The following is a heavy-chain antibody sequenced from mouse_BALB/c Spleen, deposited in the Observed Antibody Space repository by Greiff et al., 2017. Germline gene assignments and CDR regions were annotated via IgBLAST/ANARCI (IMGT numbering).Heavy chain of an antibody. D-gene: IGHD2-14*01. J-gene: IGHJ2*01. CDR1: GFTFSDYY. V-gene: IGHV5-4*02. Sequence: EVKVVESGGGLVKPGGSLKLSCAASGFTFSDYYMYWVRQTPEKRLEWVATISDGGSYTYYPDSVKGRFTISRDNAKNNLYLQMSSLKSEDTAMYYCARGYYRYDGYYFDYWGQGTTLTVSS. CDR2: ISDGGSYT. CDR3: ARGYYRYDGYYFDY.